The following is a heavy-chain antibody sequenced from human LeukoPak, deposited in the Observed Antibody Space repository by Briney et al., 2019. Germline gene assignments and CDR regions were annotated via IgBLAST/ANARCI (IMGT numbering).Heavy chain of an antibody. J-gene: IGHJ6*02. V-gene: IGHV4-61*08. D-gene: IGHD4-17*01. CDR2: IYYTGST. CDR1: GASIRSGDYY. CDR3: ARHYGAHRDYYGLDV. Sequence: SETLSLTCTVSGASIRSGDYYWSWIRQPPGKGLEWIGYIYYTGSTNYNPSLKSRVTISVDTSKNQFSLNLSSVTAADTAVYYCARHYGAHRDYYGLDVWGQGTTVTVSS.